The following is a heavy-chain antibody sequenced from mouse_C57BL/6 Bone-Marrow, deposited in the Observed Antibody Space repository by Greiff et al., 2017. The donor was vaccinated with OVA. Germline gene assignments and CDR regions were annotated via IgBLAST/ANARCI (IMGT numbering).Heavy chain of an antibody. D-gene: IGHD2-4*01. Sequence: VQRVESGAELVRPGASVTLSCKASGYTFTDYEMHWVKQTPVHGLEWIGAIDPETGGTAYNQKFKGKAILTADKSSSTAYMELRSLTSEDSAVYYCTGDYHYFDYWGQGTTLTVSS. CDR1: GYTFTDYE. J-gene: IGHJ2*01. V-gene: IGHV1-15*01. CDR3: TGDYHYFDY. CDR2: IDPETGGT.